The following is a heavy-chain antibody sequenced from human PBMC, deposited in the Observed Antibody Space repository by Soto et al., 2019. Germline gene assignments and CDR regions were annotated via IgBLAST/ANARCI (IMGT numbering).Heavy chain of an antibody. D-gene: IGHD1-1*01. J-gene: IGHJ6*02. CDR1: GFTFNSYT. CDR3: AKQVQLQFYGMDI. V-gene: IGHV3-21*01. Sequence: PGGSRRLSCAASGFTFNSYTMNWVRQAPGKGLEWVSSISKSSYYIYYVESVKGRFTISRDNAKNSLFLQMNSLRADDTAVYYCAKQVQLQFYGMDIWGQGTTVTVSS. CDR2: ISKSSYYI.